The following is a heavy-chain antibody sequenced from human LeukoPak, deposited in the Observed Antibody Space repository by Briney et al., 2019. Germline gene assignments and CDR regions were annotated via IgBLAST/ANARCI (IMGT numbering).Heavy chain of an antibody. V-gene: IGHV3-23*01. Sequence: GGSVRLSRAASGFTLSSCAMRWVRQAPGKGRKWVSTINDNGDGTYHADSAKGWFTISRDNFKDTLLLETNSLRAADTAVYYCAMSRSASYSKSYFDSWGQGTLVTVSS. CDR3: AMSRSASYSKSYFDS. D-gene: IGHD3-10*01. CDR1: GFTLSSCA. CDR2: INDNGDGT. J-gene: IGHJ4*02.